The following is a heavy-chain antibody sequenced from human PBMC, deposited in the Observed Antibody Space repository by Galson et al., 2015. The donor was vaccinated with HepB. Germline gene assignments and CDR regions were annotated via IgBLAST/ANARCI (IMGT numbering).Heavy chain of an antibody. V-gene: IGHV1-69*13. D-gene: IGHD3-10*01. CDR1: GVTFSNFA. CDR2: IIPMFGVL. Sequence: SVKVSCKASGVTFSNFAISWVRQAPGQGLEWMGSIIPMFGVLHLARKFQGRVTMTADASTNTAYMELSSLRSEDTAVYFCARPNMDHEGSYCFDYWGQRTPVTVSS. J-gene: IGHJ4*02. CDR3: ARPNMDHEGSYCFDY.